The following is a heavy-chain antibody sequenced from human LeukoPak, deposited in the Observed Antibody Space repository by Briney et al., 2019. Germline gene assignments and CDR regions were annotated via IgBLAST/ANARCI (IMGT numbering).Heavy chain of an antibody. D-gene: IGHD3-10*01. V-gene: IGHV1-69*13. J-gene: IGHJ3*02. CDR1: GGTFSSYA. CDR2: IIPIFGTA. Sequence: ASVKVSCKASGGTFSSYAISWVRQAPGQGLEWMGGIIPIFGTANYAQKFQGRVTITADESTSTAYMELSSLRSEDTAVYYCARGNYYGSGSYPRAFDIWGQGTMVTVSS. CDR3: ARGNYYGSGSYPRAFDI.